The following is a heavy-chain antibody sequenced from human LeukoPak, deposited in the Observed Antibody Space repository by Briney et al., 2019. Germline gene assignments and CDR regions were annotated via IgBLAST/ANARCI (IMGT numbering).Heavy chain of an antibody. CDR3: ANGGLIAAAGTIPYYYYMDV. CDR2: IYTSGST. J-gene: IGHJ6*03. Sequence: KPSQTLSLTCTVSGGSISSGSYYWSWIRQPAGKGLEWIGRIYTSGSTNYNPSLKSRVTISVDTSKNQFSLKLSSVTAADTAVYYCANGGLIAAAGTIPYYYYMDVWGKGTTVTVSS. D-gene: IGHD6-13*01. V-gene: IGHV4-61*02. CDR1: GGSISSGSYY.